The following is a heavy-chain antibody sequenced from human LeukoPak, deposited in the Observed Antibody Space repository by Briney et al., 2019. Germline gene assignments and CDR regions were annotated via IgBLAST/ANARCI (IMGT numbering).Heavy chain of an antibody. V-gene: IGHV1-2*02. J-gene: IGHJ2*01. CDR2: INPNSSGT. CDR3: ARRDAAAGYWYFDL. D-gene: IGHD6-13*01. CDR1: GYTFTDYY. Sequence: ASVKVSCKASGYTFTDYYMHWVRQAPGQGLEWMGWINPNSSGTNYAQKFQGRVTMTRDTSISTAYMELSRLRSDDTAVYYCARRDAAAGYWYFDLWGRGTLVTVSS.